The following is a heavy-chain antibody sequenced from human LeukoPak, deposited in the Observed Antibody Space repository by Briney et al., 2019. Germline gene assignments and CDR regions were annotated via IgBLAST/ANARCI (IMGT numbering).Heavy chain of an antibody. J-gene: IGHJ4*02. CDR1: GYTLTELS. V-gene: IGHV1-24*01. Sequence: ASVKVSCKVSGYTLTELSMHWVRQAPGKGLEWMGGFDPEDGETIYAQKFQGRVTMTEDTSTDTAYMELSSLRSEDTAVYYCATGMVRGVHQPFDYWGQGTLVTVSS. CDR2: FDPEDGET. CDR3: ATGMVRGVHQPFDY. D-gene: IGHD3-10*01.